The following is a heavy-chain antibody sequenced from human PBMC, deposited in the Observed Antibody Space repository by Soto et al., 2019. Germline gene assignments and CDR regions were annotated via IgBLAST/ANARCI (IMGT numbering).Heavy chain of an antibody. CDR2: IRSKSDDGTT. D-gene: IGHD3-16*01. CDR3: TSQPLFGGYSYYFDY. J-gene: IGHJ4*02. Sequence: LRLSCVVSGFTSSNAHMSWVRQPPGKGLEWVGRIRSKSDDGTTAYAAPVKGRFTISRDDSKNTVYLQMNSLRTEDTAVYYCTSQPLFGGYSYYFDYWGQGALVTVSS. CDR1: GFTSSNAH. V-gene: IGHV3-15*01.